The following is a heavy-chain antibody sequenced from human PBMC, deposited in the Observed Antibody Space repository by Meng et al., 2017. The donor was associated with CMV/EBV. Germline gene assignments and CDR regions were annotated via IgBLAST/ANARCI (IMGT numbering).Heavy chain of an antibody. D-gene: IGHD3-16*01. V-gene: IGHV3-48*04. J-gene: IGHJ6*02. Sequence: GGSLRLSCAASGFTFSSYSMNWVRQAPGKGLEWVSYISSSSSTIYYADSVKGRFTISRDNAKNSLYLQMNSLRAEDTALYYCARDFALWYYYGMDVWGQGTTVTVSS. CDR1: GFTFSSYS. CDR2: ISSSSSTI. CDR3: ARDFALWYYYGMDV.